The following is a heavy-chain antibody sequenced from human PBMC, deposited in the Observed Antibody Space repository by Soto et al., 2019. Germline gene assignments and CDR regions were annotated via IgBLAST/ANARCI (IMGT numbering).Heavy chain of an antibody. CDR1: GFTFSNYG. Sequence: GGSLRLSCAASGFTFSNYGVHWVRQAPGKGLEWVAVIWYDGSSEYYTESVKGRFTISRDNSKNTPYLQMNSLRAEDTAVYYCARVPGSGTYYDNRIANDAFDIWGQGTMVTVSS. D-gene: IGHD3-10*01. V-gene: IGHV3-33*01. J-gene: IGHJ3*02. CDR3: ARVPGSGTYYDNRIANDAFDI. CDR2: IWYDGSSE.